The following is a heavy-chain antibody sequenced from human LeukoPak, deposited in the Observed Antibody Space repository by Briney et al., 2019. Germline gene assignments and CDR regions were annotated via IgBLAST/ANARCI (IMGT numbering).Heavy chain of an antibody. CDR1: GFTLSDFE. D-gene: IGHD4-11*01. CDR3: ASSTRTRLQPDY. J-gene: IGHJ4*02. V-gene: IGHV3-48*03. Sequence: GGSLRLSCAASGFTLSDFEMSWVRQAPGKGLEWISYINPSGFNTFSADSVKGRFTISRDNAKNSVYLQLNSLTVEDTGVYYCASSTRTRLQPDYRGKGTLVTVPS. CDR2: INPSGFNT.